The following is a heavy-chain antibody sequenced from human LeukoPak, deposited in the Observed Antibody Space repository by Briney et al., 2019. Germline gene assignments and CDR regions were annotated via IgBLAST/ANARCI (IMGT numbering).Heavy chain of an antibody. D-gene: IGHD2-8*02. V-gene: IGHV3-48*03. CDR1: GFTFSSYE. CDR3: AKISSAYWWEQPDY. Sequence: QPGGSLRLSCAASGFTFSSYEMNWVRQAPGKGLEWVSYISSSGSTIYYADSVKGRFTISRDNSKNTLFLQMNSLRAEDTAVYYCAKISSAYWWEQPDYWGQGTLVTVSS. CDR2: ISSSGSTI. J-gene: IGHJ4*02.